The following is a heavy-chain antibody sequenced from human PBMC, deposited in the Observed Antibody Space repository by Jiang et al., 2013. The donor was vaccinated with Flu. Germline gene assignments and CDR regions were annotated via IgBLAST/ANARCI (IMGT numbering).Heavy chain of an antibody. CDR2: ISYDGSYK. CDR1: GLTFSNFG. Sequence: QLVESGGGVVQPGRSLRLSCAASGLTFSNFGMHWVRQAPGKGLEWVAVISYDGSYKYYVDSVKGRFTISRDNSESTVFLQMNSLRTDDSAVYYCATWAGGKTSNNNWYGPFDYWGQGSLVTVSS. CDR3: ATWAGGKTSNNNWYGPFDY. V-gene: IGHV3-30*03. D-gene: IGHD1-1*01. J-gene: IGHJ4*02.